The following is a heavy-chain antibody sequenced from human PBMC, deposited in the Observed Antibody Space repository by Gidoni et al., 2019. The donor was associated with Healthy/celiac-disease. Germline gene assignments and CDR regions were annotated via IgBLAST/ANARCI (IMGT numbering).Heavy chain of an antibody. CDR1: GGTFSSYA. D-gene: IGHD5-12*01. J-gene: IGHJ6*02. CDR3: ARRFTEWLRDNYYYYGMDV. Sequence: QVQLVQSGAEVKKPGSSVKVSCKASGGTFSSYAISWVRQAPGQGLEWMGGIIPIFGTANYAQKFQGRVTITADESTSTAYMELSSLRSEDTAVYYCARRFTEWLRDNYYYYGMDVWGQGTTVTVSS. CDR2: IIPIFGTA. V-gene: IGHV1-69*01.